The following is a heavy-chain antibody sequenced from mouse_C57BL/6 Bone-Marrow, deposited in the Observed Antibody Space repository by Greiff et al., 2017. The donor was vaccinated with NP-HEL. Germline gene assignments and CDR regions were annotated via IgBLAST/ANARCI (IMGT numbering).Heavy chain of an antibody. Sequence: VQLQQSVAELVRPGASVKLSCTASGFTFTNSYMHWVKQRPEQGLEWIGRIDPANGNTKYDPKFQGKATITADTSSNTAYLQLSSLTSEDTAIYYCARSGSSPYYFDYWGQGTTLTVSS. V-gene: IGHV14-3*01. CDR3: ARSGSSPYYFDY. D-gene: IGHD1-1*01. CDR2: IDPANGNT. CDR1: GFTFTNSY. J-gene: IGHJ2*01.